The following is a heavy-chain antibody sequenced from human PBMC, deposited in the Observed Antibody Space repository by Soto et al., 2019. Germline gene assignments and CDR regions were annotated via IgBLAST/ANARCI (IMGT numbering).Heavy chain of an antibody. CDR2: IYPGDSDT. CDR3: ARIVSYYDFWSGTGYHYFDY. D-gene: IGHD3-3*01. Sequence: GESLKISCKGSGYSFTSYWIGWVRQMPGKGLEWMGIIYPGDSDTRYSPSFQGQVTISAGKSISTAYLQWSSLKASDTTMYYCARIVSYYDFWSGTGYHYFDYWGQGTLVTVSS. J-gene: IGHJ4*02. V-gene: IGHV5-51*01. CDR1: GYSFTSYW.